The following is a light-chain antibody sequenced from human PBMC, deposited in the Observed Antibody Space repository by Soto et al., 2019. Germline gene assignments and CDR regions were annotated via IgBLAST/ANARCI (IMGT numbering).Light chain of an antibody. Sequence: EIVLTQSPGTLSLSPGERATLSCRASQRVSGSYLAWYRQKPGQAPRLLIYGASRRATGTPDRFSGSGSGTDFTLTISRLEPEDFAVYYCHQYGSSPWTFGQGTKVDI. CDR3: HQYGSSPWT. J-gene: IGKJ1*01. CDR2: GAS. V-gene: IGKV3-20*01. CDR1: QRVSGSY.